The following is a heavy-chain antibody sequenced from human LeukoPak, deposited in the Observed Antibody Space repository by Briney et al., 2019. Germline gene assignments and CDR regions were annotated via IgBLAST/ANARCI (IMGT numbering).Heavy chain of an antibody. V-gene: IGHV3-23*01. CDR1: GFTFSSYA. D-gene: IGHD6-6*01. Sequence: GGSLRLSCAASGFTFSSYAMSWVRQAPGKGLEWVSAISGSGGSTYYADSVKGRFTISRDNSKNTLYLQMNSLRAEDTAVYYCAKSWHLRNVKGIAARPDYWGQGTLVTVSS. J-gene: IGHJ4*02. CDR3: AKSWHLRNVKGIAARPDY. CDR2: ISGSGGST.